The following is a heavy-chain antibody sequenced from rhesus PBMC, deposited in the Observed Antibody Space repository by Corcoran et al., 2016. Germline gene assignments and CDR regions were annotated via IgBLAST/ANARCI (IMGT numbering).Heavy chain of an antibody. D-gene: IGHD5-24*01. J-gene: IGHJ4*01. CDR1: GLSLSTSGMG. CDR2: IYWNDDK. CDR3: ARSWVPRYYFDY. Sequence: QVTLKESGPALVKPTQTLTLTCTFSGLSLSTSGMGVGWNRQPPRKTLEWLAHIYWNDDKYYSTSLKSRLTISKDTSKNQVVLTMTNMDPVDTATYYCARSWVPRYYFDYWGQGVLVTVSS. V-gene: IGHV2-1*01.